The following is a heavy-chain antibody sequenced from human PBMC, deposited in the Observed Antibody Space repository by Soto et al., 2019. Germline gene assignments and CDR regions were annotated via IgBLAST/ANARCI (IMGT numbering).Heavy chain of an antibody. D-gene: IGHD2-2*01. V-gene: IGHV1-69*13. J-gene: IGHJ6*02. Sequence: SVKVSCKVSGGTFSSYAISWVRQAPGQGLEWMGGIIPIFGTANYAQKFQGRVTITADESTSTAYMELSSLRSEDTAMYYCARHTVGYCSSTSCYLKGYYYGMDVWGQGTTVTVSS. CDR3: ARHTVGYCSSTSCYLKGYYYGMDV. CDR2: IIPIFGTA. CDR1: GGTFSSYA.